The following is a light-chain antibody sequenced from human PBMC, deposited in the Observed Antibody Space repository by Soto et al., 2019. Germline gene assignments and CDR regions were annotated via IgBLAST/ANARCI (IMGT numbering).Light chain of an antibody. CDR1: QSLDSW. V-gene: IGKV1-5*03. J-gene: IGKJ1*01. CDR3: QQYHSFST. Sequence: DIQMTQSPSTLSASVEDRVTITCRASQSLDSWLAWYQQKPGKPPKLLIYKTSILEFGVPSSFSGSGSGTLFTLTISSLQPDDFATNYCQQYHSFSTFGQGTKVEIK. CDR2: KTS.